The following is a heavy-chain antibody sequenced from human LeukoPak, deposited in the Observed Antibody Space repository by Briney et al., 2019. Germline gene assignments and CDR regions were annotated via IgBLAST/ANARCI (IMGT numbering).Heavy chain of an antibody. CDR1: GYTFTNYG. CDR2: ISAYTGNT. J-gene: IGHJ4*02. V-gene: IGHV1-18*01. D-gene: IGHD1-7*01. CDR3: ARSAVTGTTYYFDY. Sequence: ASVRVSCKASGYTFTNYGFIWVRQAPGQGLGWLGWISAYTGNTDYAQKLQGRVTLTTEASTTTAYMDLRSLRSDDTALYFCARSAVTGTTYYFDYWGQGTLVTVSS.